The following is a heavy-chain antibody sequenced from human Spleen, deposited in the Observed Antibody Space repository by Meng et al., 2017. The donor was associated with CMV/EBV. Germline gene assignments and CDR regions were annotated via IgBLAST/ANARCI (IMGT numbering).Heavy chain of an antibody. V-gene: IGHV4-31*03. CDR3: AREKGSGYYGTVDS. CDR1: GGSISSVDYY. CDR2: IFYSGSA. J-gene: IGHJ5*01. D-gene: IGHD3-3*01. Sequence: SETLSLTCSVSGGSISSVDYYWTWIRQHPGKGLEWIGYIFYSGSAYYNPSLKSRVTISIDTSKNQFSLKVTSVTAADTAVYYCAREKGSGYYGTVDSWGQGTLVTVSS.